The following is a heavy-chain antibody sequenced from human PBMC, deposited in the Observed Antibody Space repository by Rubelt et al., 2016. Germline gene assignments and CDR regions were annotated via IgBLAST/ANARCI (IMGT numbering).Heavy chain of an antibody. D-gene: IGHD1-26*01. CDR2: LYSGGST. CDR1: GLTVSSNS. Sequence: EVQLVESGGGLIQPGGSLRLSCAASGLTVSSNSMSWVRQAPGQGLEWDSVLYSGGSTYSADSGKGQCTIYRDDSKNTGYLQMNSLRAGETAVYYCARVGGDFDYWGQGTLVTVSS. V-gene: IGHV3-53*01. CDR3: ARVGGDFDY. J-gene: IGHJ4*02.